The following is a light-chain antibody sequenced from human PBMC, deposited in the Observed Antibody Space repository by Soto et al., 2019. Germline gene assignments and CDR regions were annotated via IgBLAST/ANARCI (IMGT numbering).Light chain of an antibody. Sequence: EIVLTQYPATPSLSPGGRATLSCRASQSVSSNLAWYQQKPGQAPRLLIYGASTRATGIPARFSGSGSGTEFTLTISSLQSEDFAVYYCQQYNNWPQTFGQGTKVDIK. J-gene: IGKJ1*01. V-gene: IGKV3-15*01. CDR2: GAS. CDR1: QSVSSN. CDR3: QQYNNWPQT.